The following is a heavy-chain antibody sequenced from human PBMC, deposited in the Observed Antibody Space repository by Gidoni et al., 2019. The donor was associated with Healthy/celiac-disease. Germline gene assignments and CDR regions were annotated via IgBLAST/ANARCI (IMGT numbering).Heavy chain of an antibody. V-gene: IGHV3-21*01. CDR1: GFTFSSYS. Sequence: EVQLVESGGGLVKPGGSLRLSCAASGFTFSSYSMTWVRQAPGKGLEWVSSISSSSSYIYYADSVKGRFTISRDNAKNSLYLQMNSLRAEDTAVYYCALVATRFDYWGQGTLVTVSS. J-gene: IGHJ4*02. CDR3: ALVATRFDY. CDR2: ISSSSSYI. D-gene: IGHD5-12*01.